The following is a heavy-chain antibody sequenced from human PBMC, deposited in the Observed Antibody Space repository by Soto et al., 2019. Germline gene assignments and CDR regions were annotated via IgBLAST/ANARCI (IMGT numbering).Heavy chain of an antibody. CDR1: GDSIRSDGSY. D-gene: IGHD3-22*01. J-gene: IGHJ5*02. CDR2: IYYSGST. CDR3: ARLTSYYDTSGYEGWFDP. Sequence: QVQLQESGPGLVEPSQTLSLGCTVSGDSIRSDGSYWSWIRQHPGKGLEWIGYIYYSGSTYNNPSLKSRVTISADTSKNQFSLNLRSVTAADTAVYFCARLTSYYDTSGYEGWFDPWGQGTLVTVSS. V-gene: IGHV4-31*03.